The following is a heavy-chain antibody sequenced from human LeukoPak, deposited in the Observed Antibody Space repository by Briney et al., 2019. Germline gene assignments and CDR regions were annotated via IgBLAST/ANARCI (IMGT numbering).Heavy chain of an antibody. D-gene: IGHD3-3*01. J-gene: IGHJ4*02. CDR3: ARVGYDFWSGYYTSGIFDY. Sequence: PSETLSLTCTVSGGSISSCSYYWGWIRQPPGKGLEWIGSIYYSGSTYYNPSLKSRVTISVDTSKNQFSLKLSSVTAADTAVYYCARVGYDFWSGYYTSGIFDYWGQGTLVTVSS. CDR1: GGSISSCSYY. V-gene: IGHV4-39*07. CDR2: IYYSGST.